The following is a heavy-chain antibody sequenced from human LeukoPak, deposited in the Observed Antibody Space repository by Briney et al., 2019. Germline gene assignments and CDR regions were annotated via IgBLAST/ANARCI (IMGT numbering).Heavy chain of an antibody. V-gene: IGHV3-30-3*01. J-gene: IGHJ4*02. CDR1: GFTFSSYA. Sequence: GRSLRLSCAASGFTFSSYAMHWVRRAPGKGLEWVAVISYDGSNKYYADSVKGRFTISRDNSKNTLYLQMNSLRAEDTAVYYCARDRTYYYDSSGHLDYWGQGTLVTVSS. CDR2: ISYDGSNK. D-gene: IGHD3-22*01. CDR3: ARDRTYYYDSSGHLDY.